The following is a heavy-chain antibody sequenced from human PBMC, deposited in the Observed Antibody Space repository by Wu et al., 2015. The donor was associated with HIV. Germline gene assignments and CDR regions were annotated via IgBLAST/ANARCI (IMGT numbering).Heavy chain of an antibody. CDR1: GYTITTYD. CDR3: ATSYYGSGSYPTFYYYYAMDV. V-gene: IGHV1-8*01. J-gene: IGHJ6*02. D-gene: IGHD3-10*01. Sequence: QVQLVRSGAEVKKPGASVKVSCQASGYTITTYDFNWVRQAPGQGLEWMGWMNSNNGKTGYGQKFQGRDAMTRNISTRTAYMELSGLKSEDTAVYYCATSYYGSGSYPTFYYYYAMDVWGQGTTVTVSS. CDR2: MNSNNGKT.